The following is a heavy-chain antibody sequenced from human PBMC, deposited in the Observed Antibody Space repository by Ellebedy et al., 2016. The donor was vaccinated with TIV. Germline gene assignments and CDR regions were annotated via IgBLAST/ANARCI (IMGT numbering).Heavy chain of an antibody. J-gene: IGHJ4*02. CDR2: ISGSGHNT. V-gene: IGHV3-23*01. CDR1: GFTFSDYA. CDR3: ARQIHPYGAAY. Sequence: PGGSLRLSCTASGFTFSDYAMSWVRQAPGQGLEWVSAISGSGHNTYYADSVKGRFTISRDNSKNTLNLQMNSLRVEDTAVYYCARQIHPYGAAYWGQGNLVTVSS. D-gene: IGHD4-17*01.